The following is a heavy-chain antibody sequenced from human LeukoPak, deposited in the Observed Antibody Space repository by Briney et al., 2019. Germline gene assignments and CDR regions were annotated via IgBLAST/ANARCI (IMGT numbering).Heavy chain of an antibody. CDR2: ISYDGSNK. CDR1: GFTFSSYG. V-gene: IGHV3-30*03. CDR3: ARDGTQSFDY. J-gene: IGHJ4*02. Sequence: GRSLRLSCAASGFTFSSYGMHWVRQAPGKGLEWVAVISYDGSNKYYVDSVKGRFTISRDESKNTLYLEMNSLRAEDTAVYYCARDGTQSFDYWGQGTLVTVSS.